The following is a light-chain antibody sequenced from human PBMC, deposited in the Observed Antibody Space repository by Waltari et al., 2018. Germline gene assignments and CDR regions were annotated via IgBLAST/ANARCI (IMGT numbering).Light chain of an antibody. CDR2: DVT. CDR1: SGDVGSFYS. CDR3: CSYAGSYTYV. J-gene: IGLJ1*01. Sequence: QSALTQPRSVSGSPGQSVTVSCSGTSGDVGSFYSVSWYQQYPGKAPKVVIYDVTKRPSGIPDRFSGSKSGNTASLTISGLQADDEADYYCCSYAGSYTYVFGSGTKVTVL. V-gene: IGLV2-11*01.